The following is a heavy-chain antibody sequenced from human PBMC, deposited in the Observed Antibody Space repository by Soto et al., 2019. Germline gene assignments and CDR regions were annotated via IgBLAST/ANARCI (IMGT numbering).Heavy chain of an antibody. Sequence: ASVKVSCKASGYTFTSYGISWVRQAPGQGLEWMGWISAYNGNTNYAQKLQGRVTMTTDTSTSTAYMELRSLRSDDTAVYYCASGMSVTRYYYYGMDVWGQGTTVTVSS. CDR2: ISAYNGNT. J-gene: IGHJ6*02. D-gene: IGHD4-4*01. V-gene: IGHV1-18*01. CDR3: ASGMSVTRYYYYGMDV. CDR1: GYTFTSYG.